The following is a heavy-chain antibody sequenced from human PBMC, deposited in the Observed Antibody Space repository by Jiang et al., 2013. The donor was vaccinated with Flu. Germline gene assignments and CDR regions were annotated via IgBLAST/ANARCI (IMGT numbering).Heavy chain of an antibody. J-gene: IGHJ4*02. CDR2: IYYSGST. V-gene: IGHV4-59*01. Sequence: LLKPSETLSLTCTVSGGSISSYYWSWIRQPPGKGLEWIGYIYYSGSTNYNPSLKSRVTISVDTSKNQFSLKLSSVTAADTAVYYCARGSGYYSYWGQGTLVTVSS. D-gene: IGHD3-22*01. CDR1: GGSISSYY. CDR3: ARGSGYYSY.